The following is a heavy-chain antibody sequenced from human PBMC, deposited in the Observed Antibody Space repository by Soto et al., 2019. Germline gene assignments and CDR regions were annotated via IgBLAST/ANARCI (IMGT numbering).Heavy chain of an antibody. CDR1: GFTFNTYG. J-gene: IGHJ6*02. V-gene: IGHV3-33*01. Sequence: QGQLVESGGGVVQPGRPLRVSCAASGFTFNTYGMHWVRQAPGKGLEWVAVIWYDGGIKYYADSTRGRFTVSRDNSRNTLYLQMNSLRVEDTAVYYCARIDCTGGNCRPYAYYGLDVWGQGTTVTVSS. CDR2: IWYDGGIK. CDR3: ARIDCTGGNCRPYAYYGLDV. D-gene: IGHD2-15*01.